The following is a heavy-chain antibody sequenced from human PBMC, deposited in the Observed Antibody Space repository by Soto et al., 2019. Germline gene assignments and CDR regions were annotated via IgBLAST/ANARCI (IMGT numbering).Heavy chain of an antibody. Sequence: QITLKESGPTLVKPTQTLTLTCTFSGFSLSSTRMAVGWIRQPPGKALEWLALIYWDDDKRYSPFLKSRLTITKDTSKDQVVLTTSTMAPVDTARYYCAHIVVAGLGYYFDYWGQGTLVTVSS. J-gene: IGHJ4*02. CDR1: GFSLSSTRMA. CDR2: IYWDDDK. V-gene: IGHV2-5*02. CDR3: AHIVVAGLGYYFDY. D-gene: IGHD6-19*01.